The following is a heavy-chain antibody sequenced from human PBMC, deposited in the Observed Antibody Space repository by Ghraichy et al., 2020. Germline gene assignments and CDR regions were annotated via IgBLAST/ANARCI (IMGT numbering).Heavy chain of an antibody. CDR2: IKQDGSEK. J-gene: IGHJ6*03. D-gene: IGHD3-3*01. V-gene: IGHV3-7*01. Sequence: GGSLRLSCAAPGFTFSSYWMSWVRQAPGKGLEWVANIKQDGSEKYYVDSVKGRFTIPRDNAKNSLYLQMNSLRAEDTAVYYCARRGYDFWSGYFSGDYYYYMHVWGKGTTVTVSS. CDR3: ARRGYDFWSGYFSGDYYYYMHV. CDR1: GFTFSSYW.